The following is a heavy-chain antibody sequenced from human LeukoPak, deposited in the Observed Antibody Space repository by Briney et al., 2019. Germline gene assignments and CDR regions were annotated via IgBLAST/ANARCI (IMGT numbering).Heavy chain of an antibody. Sequence: ASLKVSCKASGYTFTGYYMHWVRQAPGQGLEWMGWINPNSGGTNYAQKFQGRVTMTRDTSISTAYMELSRLRSDDTAVYYCARDQGVSSGGDNWFDPWGQGTLVTVSS. CDR2: INPNSGGT. D-gene: IGHD3-10*01. J-gene: IGHJ5*02. V-gene: IGHV1-2*02. CDR3: ARDQGVSSGGDNWFDP. CDR1: GYTFTGYY.